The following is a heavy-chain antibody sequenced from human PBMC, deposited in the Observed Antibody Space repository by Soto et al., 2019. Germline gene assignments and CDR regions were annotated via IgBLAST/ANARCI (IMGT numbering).Heavy chain of an antibody. CDR3: GSQRGVVVAASSDY. CDR1: GFTFSSYA. J-gene: IGHJ4*02. Sequence: EVQLLESGGGLVQPGGSLRLSCAASGFTFSSYAMSWVRQAPGKGLEWVSAISGSGGSTYYADSVKGRFTISRDNSKNTLDLQMKSLGAEYTAIYDCGSQRGVVVAASSDYWGQGTLVIVSS. D-gene: IGHD2-15*01. V-gene: IGHV3-23*01. CDR2: ISGSGGST.